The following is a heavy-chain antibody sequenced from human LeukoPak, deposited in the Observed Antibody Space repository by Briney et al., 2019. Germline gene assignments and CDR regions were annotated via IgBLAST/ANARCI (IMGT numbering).Heavy chain of an antibody. CDR2: INTNTRNR. J-gene: IGHJ4*02. V-gene: IGHV7-4-1*02. CDR1: GYTFTSYA. CDR3: ARRTGTTSPTFDY. D-gene: IGHD1-1*01. Sequence: ASVKVSCKASGYTFTSYAMNWGRQAPGQGGEWRGWINTNTRNRTYAKGFTGRVVFSLETTGRTAYLQISSLKAEDTAVYYWARRTGTTSPTFDYCGQRTLVTVSS.